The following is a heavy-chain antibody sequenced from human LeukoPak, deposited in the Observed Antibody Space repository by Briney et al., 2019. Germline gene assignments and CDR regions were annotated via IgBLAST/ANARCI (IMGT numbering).Heavy chain of an antibody. D-gene: IGHD1-14*01. CDR3: ARDTHRTEDAFDI. J-gene: IGHJ3*02. V-gene: IGHV1-2*02. CDR2: INPNSGGT. CDR1: GYTFTGYY. Sequence: ASVKVSCKASGYTFTGYYMHWVRQPPGHGHEWMGWINPNSGGTNYAQKLQGRVTMTTDTSTSTAYMELRSLRSDDTAVYYCARDTHRTEDAFDIWGQGTMVSVSS.